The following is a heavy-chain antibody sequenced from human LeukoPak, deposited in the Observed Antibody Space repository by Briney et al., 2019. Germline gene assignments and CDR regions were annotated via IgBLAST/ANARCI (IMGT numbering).Heavy chain of an antibody. CDR1: GFTFSSYG. V-gene: IGHV3-30*02. CDR3: AKDVGSTIDTSGYYYRNRKGAFDI. J-gene: IGHJ3*02. CDR2: IRYDGSNK. Sequence: GGSLRLSCAASGFTFSSYGMHWVRQAPGKGLEWVAFIRYDGSNKYYTDSVKGRFTISRDNSKNTLYLQMNSLRAEDTAVYCCAKDVGSTIDTSGYYYRNRKGAFDIWGQGTMVTVSS. D-gene: IGHD3-22*01.